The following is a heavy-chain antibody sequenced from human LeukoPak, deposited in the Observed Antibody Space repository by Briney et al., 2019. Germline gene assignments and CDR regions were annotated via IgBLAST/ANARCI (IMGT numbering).Heavy chain of an antibody. D-gene: IGHD5-12*01. CDR1: GGSISSYY. CDR3: ARDREWLRFRGFDI. Sequence: PSETLSLTCTVSGGSISSYYWSWIRQPPGKGLEWIGYIYYSGSTNYNPSLKSRVTISVDTSKNQFSLKLTSVTAADTAVYYCARDREWLRFRGFDIWGQGRMVTVSS. CDR2: IYYSGST. V-gene: IGHV4-59*12. J-gene: IGHJ3*02.